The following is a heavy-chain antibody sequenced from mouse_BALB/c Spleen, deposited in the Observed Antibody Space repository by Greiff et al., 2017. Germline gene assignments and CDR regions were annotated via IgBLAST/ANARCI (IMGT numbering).Heavy chain of an antibody. V-gene: IGHV1-63*02. CDR1: GYTFTNYW. D-gene: IGHD2-14*01. J-gene: IGHJ3*01. Sequence: VKLMESGAELVRPGTSVKISCKASGYTFTNYWLGWVKQRPGHGLEWIGDIYPGGGYTNYNEKFKGKATLTADTSSSTAYMQLSSLTSEDSAVYFCARGRDRYDGFAYWGQGTLVTVSA. CDR3: ARGRDRYDGFAY. CDR2: IYPGGGYT.